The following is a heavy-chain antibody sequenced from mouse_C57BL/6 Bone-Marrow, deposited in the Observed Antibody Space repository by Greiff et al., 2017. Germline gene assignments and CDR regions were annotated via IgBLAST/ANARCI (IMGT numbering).Heavy chain of an antibody. CDR3: TTIHYYGNYFYAMDY. CDR1: GFNIKDYY. V-gene: IGHV14-1*01. D-gene: IGHD2-1*01. J-gene: IGHJ4*01. CDR2: IDPEDGDT. Sequence: EVQRVESGAELVRPGASVKLSCTASGFNIKDYYMHWVKQRPEQGLEWIGRIDPEDGDTEYAPKFQGKATMTADTSSNTAYLQLSSLTSEDTAVYYCTTIHYYGNYFYAMDYWGQGTSVTVSS.